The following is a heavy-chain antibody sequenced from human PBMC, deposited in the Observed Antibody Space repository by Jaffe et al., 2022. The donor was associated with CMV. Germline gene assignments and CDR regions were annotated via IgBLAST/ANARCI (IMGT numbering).Heavy chain of an antibody. CDR3: ARGTSPLTSVLSGGDLDY. CDR2: IWYDGSNK. CDR1: GFTFSSYG. V-gene: IGHV3-33*08. Sequence: QVQLVESGGGVVQPGRSLRLSCAASGFTFSSYGMHWVRQAPGKGLEWVAVIWYDGSNKYYADSVKGRFTISRDNSKNTLYLQMNSLRAEDTAVYYCARGTSPLTSVLSGGDLDYWGQGTLVTVSS. D-gene: IGHD2-8*02. J-gene: IGHJ4*02.